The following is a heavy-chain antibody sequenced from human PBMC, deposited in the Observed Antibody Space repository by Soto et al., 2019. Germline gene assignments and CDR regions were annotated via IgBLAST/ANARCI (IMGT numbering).Heavy chain of an antibody. D-gene: IGHD3-22*01. J-gene: IGHJ4*02. V-gene: IGHV4-4*02. Sequence: SETLSLTCAVSGGSISSSNWWSWVRQPPGKGLEWIGEIYHSGSTNYNPSLKSRVTISVDKSKNQFSLKLSSVTAADTAVYYCARYPGDYYDSSGYPFDYWGQGTLVTVSS. CDR1: GGSISSSNW. CDR2: IYHSGST. CDR3: ARYPGDYYDSSGYPFDY.